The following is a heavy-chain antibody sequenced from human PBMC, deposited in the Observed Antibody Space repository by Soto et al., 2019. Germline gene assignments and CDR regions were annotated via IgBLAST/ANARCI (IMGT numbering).Heavy chain of an antibody. V-gene: IGHV4-59*01. CDR2: IYYSGST. Sequence: SETLSLTCTVSGGSISSYYWSWIRQPPGKGLEWIGYIYYSGSTNYNPSLKSRVTISVDTSKNQFSLKLSSVTAADTAVYYCASVPGPVYYMDVWGKGTTVTVSS. J-gene: IGHJ6*03. CDR1: GGSISSYY. CDR3: ASVPGPVYYMDV.